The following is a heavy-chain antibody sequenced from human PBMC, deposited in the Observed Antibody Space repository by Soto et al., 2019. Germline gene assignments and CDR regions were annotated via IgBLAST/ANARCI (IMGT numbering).Heavy chain of an antibody. V-gene: IGHV3-30*18. CDR2: ISYDGSNK. D-gene: IGHD2-2*01. CDR1: GFTFSSYG. Sequence: PGGSLRLSCAASGFTFSSYGMHWVRQAPGKGLEWVAVISYDGSNKYYGDSVKGRFTISRDNSKNTLSLQMNSLRVEDTAVYYCAKVHCNSTSCYPNYYYYGMDVWGQGTTVTVSS. CDR3: AKVHCNSTSCYPNYYYYGMDV. J-gene: IGHJ6*02.